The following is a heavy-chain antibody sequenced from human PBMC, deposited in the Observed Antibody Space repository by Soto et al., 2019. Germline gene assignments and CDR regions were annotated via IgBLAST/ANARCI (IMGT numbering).Heavy chain of an antibody. Sequence: SETLSLTCTVSGGSISSGGYYWSWIRQHPGKRLEWIGYIYYSGSTYYNPSPKSRVTISVDTSKNQFSLKLSSVTAADTAVYYCARSFGGVIVKSTLFDPWGQGTLVTVSS. CDR3: ARSFGGVIVKSTLFDP. CDR1: GGSISSGGYY. V-gene: IGHV4-31*03. CDR2: IYYSGST. J-gene: IGHJ5*02. D-gene: IGHD3-16*02.